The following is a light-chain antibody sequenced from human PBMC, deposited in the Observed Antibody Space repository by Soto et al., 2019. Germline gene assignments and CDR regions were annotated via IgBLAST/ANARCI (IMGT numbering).Light chain of an antibody. CDR2: AAS. CDR3: QQNYRTPRT. CDR1: QDINSF. V-gene: IGKV1-39*01. J-gene: IGKJ1*01. Sequence: DIQMTQSPSSLSASVGDRVTITCRASQDINSFLNWYQQKPGKAPKLLIYAASSLQSGVPSRFGGGGSGTDFTLTISSLQPEDSATYYCQQNYRTPRTFGQGTKVEVK.